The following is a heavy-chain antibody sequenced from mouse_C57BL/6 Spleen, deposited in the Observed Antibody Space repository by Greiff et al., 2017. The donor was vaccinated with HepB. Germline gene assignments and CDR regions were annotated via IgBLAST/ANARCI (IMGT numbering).Heavy chain of an antibody. Sequence: VQLQQSGAELVKPGASVKISCKASGYAFGSYWMNWVKQRPGKGLEWIGQIYPGDGDTNYNGKFKGKATLTADKSSSTAYMQLSSLTSEDSAVYFCARENLTGTRYFDYWGQGTTLTVAS. V-gene: IGHV1-80*01. J-gene: IGHJ2*01. CDR1: GYAFGSYW. D-gene: IGHD4-1*01. CDR2: IYPGDGDT. CDR3: ARENLTGTRYFDY.